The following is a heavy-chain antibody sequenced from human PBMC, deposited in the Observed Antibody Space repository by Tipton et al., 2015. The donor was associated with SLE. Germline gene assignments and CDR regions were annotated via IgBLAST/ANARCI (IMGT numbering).Heavy chain of an antibody. Sequence: LVKPTQTLSLTCAISGDNVSSSSVAWNWIRQSPSRGLEWLGRTYYRSKWYYDYAVSVISRITISPDTSKNQFSLHLNSVTPEDTAVYYCSRVQGAAGLDSWGQGSLVTVSS. CDR1: GDNVSSSSVA. V-gene: IGHV6-1*01. CDR2: TYYRSKWYY. J-gene: IGHJ4*02. D-gene: IGHD6-13*01. CDR3: SRVQGAAGLDS.